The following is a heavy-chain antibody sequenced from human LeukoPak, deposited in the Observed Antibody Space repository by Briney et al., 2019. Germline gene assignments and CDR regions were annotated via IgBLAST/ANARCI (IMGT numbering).Heavy chain of an antibody. CDR2: INHSGST. Sequence: SETLSLTCAVYGGSFSGYYWSWIRQPPGKGLEWIGEINHSGSTNYNPSLKSRVTISVDTSKNQFSLKLSSVTAADTAVYYCARVRYCSGGSCSEYYFDYWGQGTLVTVSS. CDR1: GGSFSGYY. J-gene: IGHJ4*02. V-gene: IGHV4-34*01. D-gene: IGHD2-15*01. CDR3: ARVRYCSGGSCSEYYFDY.